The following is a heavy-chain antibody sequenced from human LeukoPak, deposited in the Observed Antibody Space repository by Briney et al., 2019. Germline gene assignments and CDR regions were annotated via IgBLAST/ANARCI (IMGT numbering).Heavy chain of an antibody. Sequence: PGGSLRLSCAASGFIFSRYGMHWVRQNPGKGLEWLTFIRYDGSNKYYADSVRGRFTVSRDNSKNTLYLQMNSLRPEDTAVYYCATVNYYGSGKGWYYFDYWGQGTLVTVSS. CDR1: GFIFSRYG. V-gene: IGHV3-30*02. J-gene: IGHJ4*02. CDR3: ATVNYYGSGKGWYYFDY. D-gene: IGHD3-10*01. CDR2: IRYDGSNK.